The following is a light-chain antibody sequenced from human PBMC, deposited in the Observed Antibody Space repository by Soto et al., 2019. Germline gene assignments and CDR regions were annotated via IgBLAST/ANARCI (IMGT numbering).Light chain of an antibody. CDR2: AVN. Sequence: QSALTQPASVSGSPGQSITISCTGTSSDVGGYKYVSWYQHHPGQAPKLMIHAVNSRPSGVSTRFSGSKSGNTASLTISGFQPEDEADYYCSSYTSSSTWVFGGGTKLTVL. J-gene: IGLJ3*02. CDR1: SSDVGGYKY. CDR3: SSYTSSSTWV. V-gene: IGLV2-14*01.